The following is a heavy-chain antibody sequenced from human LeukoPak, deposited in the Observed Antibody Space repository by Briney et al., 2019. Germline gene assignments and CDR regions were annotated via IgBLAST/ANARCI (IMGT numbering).Heavy chain of an antibody. V-gene: IGHV3-30*18. CDR2: ISYDGSNK. CDR3: AKELYGSGSHAFDI. Sequence: GRSLRLSCAASGFTFSSYGMHWVRQAPGKGLEWVAVISYDGSNKYYADSVKGRFTISRDNSKNTLYLQMNSLRAEDTAVYYCAKELYGSGSHAFDIWGQGTVVTVSS. D-gene: IGHD3-10*01. CDR1: GFTFSSYG. J-gene: IGHJ3*02.